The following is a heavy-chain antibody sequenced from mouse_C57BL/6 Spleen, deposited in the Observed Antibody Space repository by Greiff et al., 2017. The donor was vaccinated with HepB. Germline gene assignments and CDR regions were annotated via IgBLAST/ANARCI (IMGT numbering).Heavy chain of an antibody. V-gene: IGHV1-26*01. CDR3: ARYYYGYDYYAMDY. Sequence: VQLQQSGPELVKPGASVKISCKASGYTFTDYYMNWVKQSHGKSLEWIGDINPNNGGTSYNQKFKGKATLTVDKSSSTAYMELRSLTSEDSAVYYCARYYYGYDYYAMDYWGQGTSVTVSS. CDR1: GYTFTDYY. J-gene: IGHJ4*01. D-gene: IGHD2-2*01. CDR2: INPNNGGT.